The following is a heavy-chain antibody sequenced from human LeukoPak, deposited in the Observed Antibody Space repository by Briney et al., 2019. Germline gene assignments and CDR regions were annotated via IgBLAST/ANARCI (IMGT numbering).Heavy chain of an antibody. V-gene: IGHV4-39*01. CDR2: IYYSGST. Sequence: SETLSLTCTVSGGSISSSSYYWGWIRQPPGTGLEWIGSIYYSGSTYYNPSLKSRVTISVDTSKNQFSLKLSSVTAADTAVYYCARQITYYYYGMDVWGQGTTVTVSS. CDR3: ARQITYYYYGMDV. D-gene: IGHD3-16*01. J-gene: IGHJ6*02. CDR1: GGSISSSSYY.